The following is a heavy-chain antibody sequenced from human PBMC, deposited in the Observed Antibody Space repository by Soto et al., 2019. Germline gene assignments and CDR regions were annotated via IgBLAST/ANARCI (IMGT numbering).Heavy chain of an antibody. CDR2: ISAYNGNT. Sequence: ASVKVSCKASGYTFTSYGISWVRQAPGQGLEWMGWISAYNGNTNYAQKLQGRVTMTTDTSTSTAYMELRSLRSDDTAVYYCARDSGEKQLASIDFDYWGQGTLVTVSS. V-gene: IGHV1-18*01. CDR1: GYTFTSYG. D-gene: IGHD6-6*01. CDR3: ARDSGEKQLASIDFDY. J-gene: IGHJ4*02.